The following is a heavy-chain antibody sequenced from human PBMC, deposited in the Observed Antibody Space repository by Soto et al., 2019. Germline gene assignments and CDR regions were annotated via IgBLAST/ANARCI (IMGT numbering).Heavy chain of an antibody. D-gene: IGHD6-19*01. CDR2: ISGSGGST. CDR1: GFTFSSYA. V-gene: IGHV3-23*01. J-gene: IGHJ3*02. CDR3: AKDSSPGYSSGWYVSHAFDI. Sequence: GGSLRLSCAASGFTFSSYAMSWVRQAPGKGLEWVSAISGSGGSTYYADSVKGRFTISRDNSKNTLYLQMNSLRAEDTAVYYCAKDSSPGYSSGWYVSHAFDIWGQGTMVTVSS.